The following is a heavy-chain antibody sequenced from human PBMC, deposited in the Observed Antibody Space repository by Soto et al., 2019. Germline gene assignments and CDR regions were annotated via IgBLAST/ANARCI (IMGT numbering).Heavy chain of an antibody. J-gene: IGHJ4*02. CDR1: GGTFSSYA. Sequence: GASVKVSCKASGGTFSSYAISWVRQAPGQGLEWMGGIIPIFGTANYAQKFQGRVTITADESTSTAYMELSSLRSEDTAVYYCARTHTSDSSGYYYYFDYWGQGTLVTVSS. V-gene: IGHV1-69*13. CDR2: IIPIFGTA. CDR3: ARTHTSDSSGYYYYFDY. D-gene: IGHD3-22*01.